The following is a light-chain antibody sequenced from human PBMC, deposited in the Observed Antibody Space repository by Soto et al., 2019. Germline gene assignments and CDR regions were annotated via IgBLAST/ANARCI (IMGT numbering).Light chain of an antibody. Sequence: DIQMTQSPSTLSASVGDRFTITCRASQSISSWLAWYQQKPGKAPKLLIYKASSLESGVPSRFSGSGSGTEFTLTISSLQPDDFATYYCQQYNSYSYTLGQGTKVDI. CDR1: QSISSW. CDR3: QQYNSYSYT. V-gene: IGKV1-5*03. CDR2: KAS. J-gene: IGKJ2*01.